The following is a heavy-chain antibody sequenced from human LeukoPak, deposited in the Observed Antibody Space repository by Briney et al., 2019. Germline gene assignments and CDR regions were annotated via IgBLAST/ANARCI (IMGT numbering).Heavy chain of an antibody. J-gene: IGHJ5*02. V-gene: IGHV4-4*09. CDR2: TYTSGSP. CDR3: ARSSIAARRGGFDP. CDR1: VGSISSYY. Sequence: PSETLSLTCTVSVGSISSYYWSWIRQPPGKGLESIGYTYTSGSPNYNPSLKSRVTISVDTSKNQFSLKLSSVTAADTAVYYCARSSIAARRGGFDPWGQGTLVTVSS. D-gene: IGHD6-6*01.